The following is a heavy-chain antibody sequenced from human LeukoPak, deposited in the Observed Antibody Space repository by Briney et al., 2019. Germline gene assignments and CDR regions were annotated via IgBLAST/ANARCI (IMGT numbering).Heavy chain of an antibody. D-gene: IGHD5-24*01. V-gene: IGHV4-34*01. CDR1: GGSFSGYY. CDR2: INHSGNT. CDR3: ASVEMATGFDY. J-gene: IGHJ4*02. Sequence: SETLSLTCAVYGGSFSGYYWSWIRQPPGKGLEWIGEINHSGNTNYNPSLKSRVTISVDTSKNQFSLKLSSVTAADTAVYYCASVEMATGFDYWGQGTLVTVSS.